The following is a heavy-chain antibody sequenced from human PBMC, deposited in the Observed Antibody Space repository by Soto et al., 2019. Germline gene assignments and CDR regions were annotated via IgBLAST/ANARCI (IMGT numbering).Heavy chain of an antibody. V-gene: IGHV3-66*01. D-gene: IGHD3-9*01. CDR2: IYSDGST. CDR1: GFTVNSNY. CDR3: ATLTKYDILTGFYPC. Sequence: GGSLRLSCAASGFTVNSNYMSWVRQAQGKGLEWVQVIYSDGSTYYADSVKGRFIISRDNSNNTLYFQMNSLRAEDTAVYYCATLTKYDILTGFYPCWGQGT. J-gene: IGHJ4*02.